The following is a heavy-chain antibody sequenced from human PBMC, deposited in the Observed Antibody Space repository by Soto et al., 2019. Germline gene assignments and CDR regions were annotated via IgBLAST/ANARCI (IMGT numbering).Heavy chain of an antibody. CDR2: ISAYNGNT. CDR1: GYTFTSYG. V-gene: IGHV1-18*01. D-gene: IGHD6-19*01. CDR3: ARRKAVAGPRSAFDI. J-gene: IGHJ3*02. Sequence: ASVKVSCKASGYTFTSYGISWVRQAPGQGLEWMGWISAYNGNTNYAQKLQGRVTMTTDTSTSTAYMELRSLRSDDTAVYYCARRKAVAGPRSAFDIWGQGTMVTVS.